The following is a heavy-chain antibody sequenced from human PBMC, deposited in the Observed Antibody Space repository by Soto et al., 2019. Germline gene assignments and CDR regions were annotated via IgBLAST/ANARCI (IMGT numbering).Heavy chain of an antibody. J-gene: IGHJ4*02. CDR3: SGGVGDAF. V-gene: IGHV3-7*04. Sequence: EVHLVESGGGLVQTGGSLRLSCAISESTIRRDWRNWVRQAPGKGLEWVAHTNQDGSQKYYPDSVKGRFTISRDNARNSLYLEKNSLRVGDTAMYYCSGGVGDAFWGQGTLVTVSS. CDR1: ESTIRRDW. D-gene: IGHD1-26*01. CDR2: TNQDGSQK.